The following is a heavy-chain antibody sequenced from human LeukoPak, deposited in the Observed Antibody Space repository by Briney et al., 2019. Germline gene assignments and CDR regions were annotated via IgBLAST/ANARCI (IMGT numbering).Heavy chain of an antibody. CDR1: GGSFSGYY. Sequence: SETLSLTCAVYGGSFSGYYWSWIRQPPGKGLEWIGRIYISGSTNYNPSLKSRVTMSIDTSKNQFSLKLSSVTAADTAVYYCARAEGPRFDYWGQGTLVTVSS. J-gene: IGHJ4*02. CDR2: IYISGST. CDR3: ARAEGPRFDY. V-gene: IGHV4-59*10.